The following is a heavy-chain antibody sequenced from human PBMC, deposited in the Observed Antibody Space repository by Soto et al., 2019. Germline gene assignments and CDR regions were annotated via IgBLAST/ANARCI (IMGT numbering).Heavy chain of an antibody. CDR2: ISYDGSNK. D-gene: IGHD6-6*01. V-gene: IGHV3-30*18. Sequence: PGGSLRLSCAASGFTFSSYGMHWVRQAPGKGLEWVAVISYDGSNKYYADSVKGRFTISRDNSKNTLYLQMNSLRAEDTAVYYCAKDIAARYYYYGMDVWGQGTTVTVSS. CDR1: GFTFSSYG. J-gene: IGHJ6*02. CDR3: AKDIAARYYYYGMDV.